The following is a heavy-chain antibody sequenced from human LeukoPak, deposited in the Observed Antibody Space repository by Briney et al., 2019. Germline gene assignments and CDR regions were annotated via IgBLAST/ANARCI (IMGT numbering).Heavy chain of an antibody. Sequence: GGSLRLSCATSGFTFNSYAMSWVRQAPGKGLEWVSAISGSGGSTYYADSVKGRFTISRDNSKNTLYLQMNSLRAEDTAVYYCAKDRGYDILTGVFDYWGQGTLVTVSS. V-gene: IGHV3-23*01. CDR2: ISGSGGST. J-gene: IGHJ4*02. CDR3: AKDRGYDILTGVFDY. CDR1: GFTFNSYA. D-gene: IGHD3-9*01.